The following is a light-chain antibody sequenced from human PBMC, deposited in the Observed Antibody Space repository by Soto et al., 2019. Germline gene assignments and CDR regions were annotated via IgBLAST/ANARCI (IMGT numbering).Light chain of an antibody. CDR2: GAS. Sequence: EIELTQSPGTLSLSPGERATLSCRASQSVSSTYLAWYQQKPGQAPRLLIYGASSRATGIPDRFSGSGSGTELTLTISRLEPEDFAVYYCQQYGSSPLWTFGQGTKVEIK. CDR1: QSVSSTY. V-gene: IGKV3-20*01. CDR3: QQYGSSPLWT. J-gene: IGKJ1*01.